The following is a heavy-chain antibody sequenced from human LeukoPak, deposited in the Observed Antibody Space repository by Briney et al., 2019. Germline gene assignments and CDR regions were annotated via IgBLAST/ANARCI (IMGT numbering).Heavy chain of an antibody. CDR2: IYPGDSDT. CDR1: GYSFTSYW. Sequence: GESLKISCKGSGYSFTSYWIGWVRQMPGKGLEWMGIIYPGDSDTRYSPSFQGQVTISADKSISTAYLQWTNLKASDTGMYYCARPFTYYYDSSGYGHAFDIWGQGTMVTVSS. D-gene: IGHD3-22*01. CDR3: ARPFTYYYDSSGYGHAFDI. J-gene: IGHJ3*02. V-gene: IGHV5-51*01.